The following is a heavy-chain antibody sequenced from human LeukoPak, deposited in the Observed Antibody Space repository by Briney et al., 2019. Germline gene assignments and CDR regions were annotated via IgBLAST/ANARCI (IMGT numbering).Heavy chain of an antibody. CDR2: IYYSGST. D-gene: IGHD3-10*01. CDR3: ARGGYYGSGNDFRFDP. Sequence: GSLRLSCAASGYTFGDYGMSWIRQPPGKGLEWIGYIYYSGSTNYKPSLKSRVTISVDTSKTQFSLKLSSVTAADTAVYYCARGGYYGSGNDFRFDPWGQGTLVTVSS. CDR1: GYTFGDYG. J-gene: IGHJ5*02. V-gene: IGHV4-59*01.